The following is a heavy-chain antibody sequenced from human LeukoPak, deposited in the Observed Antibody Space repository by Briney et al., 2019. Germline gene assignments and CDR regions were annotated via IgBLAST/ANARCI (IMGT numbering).Heavy chain of an antibody. CDR3: ASNTYYDILTGYRY. D-gene: IGHD3-9*01. V-gene: IGHV4-61*02. J-gene: IGHJ4*02. CDR2: IYTSGST. CDR1: GGSISSGSYY. Sequence: SETLSLTCIVSGGSISSGSYYWSWIRQPAGKGLEWIGRIYTSGSTNYNPSLKSRVTISVDTSKNQFSLKLSSVTAADTAVYYCASNTYYDILTGYRYWGQGTLVTVSS.